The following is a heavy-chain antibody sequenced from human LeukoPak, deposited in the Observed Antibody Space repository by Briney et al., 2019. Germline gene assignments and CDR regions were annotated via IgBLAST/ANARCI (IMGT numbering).Heavy chain of an antibody. Sequence: SETLSLTCTVSGGSITSYYWSWIRQPPGKGLGWIGYIYYSGSTNYNPSLKSRVTISVDTSMNQFSLNLTSVTAADTAVYYCARTRCSSTNCYSRGAFDIWGQGTMVTVSS. J-gene: IGHJ3*02. CDR2: IYYSGST. CDR1: GGSITSYY. CDR3: ARTRCSSTNCYSRGAFDI. D-gene: IGHD2-2*01. V-gene: IGHV4-59*01.